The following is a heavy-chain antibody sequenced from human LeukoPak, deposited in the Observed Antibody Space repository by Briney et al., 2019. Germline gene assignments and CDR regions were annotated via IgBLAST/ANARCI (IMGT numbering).Heavy chain of an antibody. Sequence: TGGSPRLSCAASGFTFSSYEMNWVRQAPGKGLEWVSYISSSGSTIYYADSVKGRFTISRDNAKNSLYLQMNSLRAEDTAVYYCARDPRHGDYGDYWGQGTLVTVSS. CDR1: GFTFSSYE. V-gene: IGHV3-48*03. D-gene: IGHD4-17*01. CDR2: ISSSGSTI. J-gene: IGHJ4*02. CDR3: ARDPRHGDYGDY.